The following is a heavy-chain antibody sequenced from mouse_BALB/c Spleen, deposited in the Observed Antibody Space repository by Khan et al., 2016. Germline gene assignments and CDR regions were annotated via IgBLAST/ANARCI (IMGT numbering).Heavy chain of an antibody. J-gene: IGHJ4*01. CDR3: AAIPTVFYAMDY. D-gene: IGHD1-1*01. V-gene: IGHV1-7*01. CDR1: GYTFTSYW. CDR2: INPSTGYT. Sequence: VQLQQSGAELAKPGASVKMSCKASGYTFTSYWMHWVKQRPGQGLEWIGYINPSTGYTEYNQKFKDKATLTADKSSSTAYMQQGSLTSDDSAVYYCAAIPTVFYAMDYWNQGTSVTVSS.